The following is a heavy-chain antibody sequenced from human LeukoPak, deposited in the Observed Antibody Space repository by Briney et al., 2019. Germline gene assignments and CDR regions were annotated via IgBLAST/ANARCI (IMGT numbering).Heavy chain of an antibody. D-gene: IGHD5-18*01. Sequence: EASVKVSCKASGYTFTSYGISWVRQAPGQGLEWMGWISAYNGNTNYAQKLQGRVTMTTDTSTSTAYMELRSLRSDDTAVYYCARDLVRDTAMVKVTWFDPRGQGTLVTVSS. CDR2: ISAYNGNT. V-gene: IGHV1-18*01. CDR1: GYTFTSYG. CDR3: ARDLVRDTAMVKVTWFDP. J-gene: IGHJ5*02.